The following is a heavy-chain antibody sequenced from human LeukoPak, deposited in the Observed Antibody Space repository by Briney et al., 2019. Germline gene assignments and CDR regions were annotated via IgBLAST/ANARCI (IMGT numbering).Heavy chain of an antibody. CDR3: AKVGGFGDPHSEQDY. V-gene: IGHV3-23*01. D-gene: IGHD3-16*01. J-gene: IGHJ4*02. Sequence: GGSLRLSCAASGFTFSSYAMSWVRQAPGKGLEWVSAISGSGGSTYYADSVKGRFTISRDNSKSTLYLQMNSLRAEDTAVYYCAKVGGFGDPHSEQDYWGQGTLVTVSS. CDR2: ISGSGGST. CDR1: GFTFSSYA.